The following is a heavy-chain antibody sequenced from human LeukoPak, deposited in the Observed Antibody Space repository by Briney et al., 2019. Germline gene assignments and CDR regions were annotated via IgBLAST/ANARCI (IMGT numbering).Heavy chain of an antibody. D-gene: IGHD4-11*01. CDR2: ISGSGGTT. CDR3: AKDRYSNYGNWFDP. Sequence: PGGSLRLSCVASGFNFSDYAMNWVRQAPGKGLEWVSAISGSGGTTHYADSVKGRFAISRDNSKTTLSLQMSHLRHEDTARYYCAKDRYSNYGNWFDPWGQGTQVTVFS. CDR1: GFNFSDYA. V-gene: IGHV3-23*01. J-gene: IGHJ5*02.